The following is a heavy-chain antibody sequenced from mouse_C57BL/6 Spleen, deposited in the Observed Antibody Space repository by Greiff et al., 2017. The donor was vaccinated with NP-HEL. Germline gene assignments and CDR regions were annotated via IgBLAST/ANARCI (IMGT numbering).Heavy chain of an antibody. Sequence: QVQLQQSGAELVKPGASVKLSCKASGYTFTSYWMHWVKQRPGQGLEWIGMIHPNSGSTNYNEKFKSKATLTVDKSSSTAYMQLSSLTSEDSAVYYCARSVYGSSLYYYAMDYWGQGTSVTVSS. J-gene: IGHJ4*01. CDR1: GYTFTSYW. V-gene: IGHV1-64*01. D-gene: IGHD1-1*01. CDR3: ARSVYGSSLYYYAMDY. CDR2: IHPNSGST.